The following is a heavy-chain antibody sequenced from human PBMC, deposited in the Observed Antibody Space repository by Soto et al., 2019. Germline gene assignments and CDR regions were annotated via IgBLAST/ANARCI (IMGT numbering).Heavy chain of an antibody. CDR2: ISYDGSNK. CDR1: GFTFSSYA. CDR3: ASDFYGSGSYFPRFDY. Sequence: GGSLRLSCASSGFTFSSYAMHWVRQAPGKGLEWVAVISYDGSNKYYADSVKGRFTISRDNSKNTLYLQMNSLRAEDTAVYYCASDFYGSGSYFPRFDYWGQGALVTVSS. J-gene: IGHJ4*02. V-gene: IGHV3-30-3*01. D-gene: IGHD3-10*01.